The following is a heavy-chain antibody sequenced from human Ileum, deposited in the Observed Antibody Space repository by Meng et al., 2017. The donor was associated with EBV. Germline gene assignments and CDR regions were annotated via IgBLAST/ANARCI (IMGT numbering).Heavy chain of an antibody. CDR2: IYYSGST. D-gene: IGHD3-22*01. J-gene: IGHJ5*02. Sequence: QVQLQESGPGLVKPSXXLXLTCTXXGGSVSSGSYYWSWIRQPPGKGLEWIGYIYYSGSTNYNPSLKSRVTISVDTSKNQFSLKLSSVTAADTAVYYCARTNYDSSGYYNWFDPWGQGTMVTVSS. CDR1: GGSVSSGSYY. CDR3: ARTNYDSSGYYNWFDP. V-gene: IGHV4-61*01.